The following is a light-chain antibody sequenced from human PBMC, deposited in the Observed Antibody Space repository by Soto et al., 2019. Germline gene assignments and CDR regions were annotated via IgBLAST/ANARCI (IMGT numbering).Light chain of an antibody. V-gene: IGKV1-39*01. CDR2: AAS. CDR1: HTIDNY. Sequence: DIQMTQSPSSLSASVGDKVTITCRASHTIDNYLNWYQQRPGRAPKLLIYAASSLQGGVSPRFSGSGSGTDLTLTISSLQPEDFATYYCHQSYSSPQTFGQGTKVDIK. J-gene: IGKJ1*01. CDR3: HQSYSSPQT.